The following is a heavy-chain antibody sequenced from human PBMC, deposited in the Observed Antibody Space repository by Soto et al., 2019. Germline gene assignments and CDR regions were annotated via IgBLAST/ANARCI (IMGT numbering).Heavy chain of an antibody. V-gene: IGHV3-30*18. D-gene: IGHD2-15*01. CDR1: GFTFSSYG. Sequence: QVQLVESGGGVVQPGRSLRLSCAASGFTFSSYGMHWVRQAPGKGLEWVAVISYDGSDKYYADSVKGRFTISRDNSNNRRDLQMDRLSAEDPAVYYCAKGVVVATTCFQLWGQGTLVTVSS. CDR3: AKGVVVATTCFQL. J-gene: IGHJ1*01. CDR2: ISYDGSDK.